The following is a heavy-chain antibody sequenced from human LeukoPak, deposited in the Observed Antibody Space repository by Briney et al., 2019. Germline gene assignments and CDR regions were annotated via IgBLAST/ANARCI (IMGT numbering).Heavy chain of an antibody. Sequence: ASVKVSCKASGYTFTSYYMHWVRQAPGQGLEWMGIINPSGGSTSYAQKFQGRVTMTRDTSTSTVYMELSSLKASDTAMYYCARHQSYCSGGSCYSNYYYGLDVWGQGTTVTVSS. CDR3: ARHQSYCSGGSCYSNYYYGLDV. D-gene: IGHD2-15*01. V-gene: IGHV1-46*01. CDR2: INPSGGST. CDR1: GYTFTSYY. J-gene: IGHJ6*02.